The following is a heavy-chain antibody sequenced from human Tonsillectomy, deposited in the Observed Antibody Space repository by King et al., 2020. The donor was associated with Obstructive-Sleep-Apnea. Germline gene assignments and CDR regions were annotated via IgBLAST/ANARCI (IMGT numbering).Heavy chain of an antibody. CDR2: IDWDDGK. D-gene: IGHD3-22*01. Sequence: LTLKESGPALVKPTQTLTLTCTFSGFSLSTSGMCVSWIRQPPGKALEWLARIDWDDGKYYSTSLKTRLTISKDTSKNQVVLTMTNMDPVDTATYYCARQLDYYDSSGFFFGMDVWGQGTTVTVSS. CDR1: GFSLSTSGMC. V-gene: IGHV2-70*15. CDR3: ARQLDYYDSSGFFFGMDV. J-gene: IGHJ6*02.